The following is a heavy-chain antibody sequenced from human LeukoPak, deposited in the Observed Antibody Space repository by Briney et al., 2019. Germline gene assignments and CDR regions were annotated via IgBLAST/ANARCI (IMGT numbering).Heavy chain of an antibody. CDR3: ARFIAAAGME. D-gene: IGHD6-13*01. Sequence: ASVKVSCKASGYTLTSYDINWVRQATGQGLEWMRWMNPNSGNSGYAQKFQGRVTMTRNTSISTAYMELSSLRSEDTAVYYCARFIAAAGMEWGQGTLVTVSS. CDR1: GYTLTSYD. CDR2: MNPNSGNS. V-gene: IGHV1-8*01. J-gene: IGHJ4*02.